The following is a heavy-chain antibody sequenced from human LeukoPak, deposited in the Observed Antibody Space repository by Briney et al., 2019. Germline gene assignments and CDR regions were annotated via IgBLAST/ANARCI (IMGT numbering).Heavy chain of an antibody. CDR2: IDPHSGGS. V-gene: IGHV1-2*02. CDR3: ARGTAVEEPVHNDYYYYSIDV. J-gene: IGHJ6*04. Sequence: ASVKLSCTASGYICAEYYMHWLRRAPGQQLGWGGWIDPHSGGSNNTQNLPGRVTWTRDTSTSPTSLWLSKLRSDDTAIFYCARGTAVEEPVHNDYYYYSIDVWGKGTTVTVSS. D-gene: IGHD1-14*01. CDR1: GYICAEYY.